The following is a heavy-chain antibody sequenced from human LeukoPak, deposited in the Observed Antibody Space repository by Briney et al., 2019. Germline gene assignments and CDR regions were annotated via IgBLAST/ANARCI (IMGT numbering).Heavy chain of an antibody. V-gene: IGHV1-69*01. D-gene: IGHD4-17*01. J-gene: IGHJ4*02. Sequence: SVKVSCSTPGNTFSRNAVNWVRRAPGQGLEWIGGIIPMTGTARFAQRFQDRVTITVVESTSTAYLEVSGLRSEDTAVYYCAIFQGTYGDNENDQWGQGTLVTVSS. CDR1: GNTFSRNA. CDR2: IIPMTGTA. CDR3: AIFQGTYGDNENDQ.